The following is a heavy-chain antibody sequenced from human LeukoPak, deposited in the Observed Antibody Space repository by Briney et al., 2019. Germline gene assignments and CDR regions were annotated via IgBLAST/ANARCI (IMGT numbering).Heavy chain of an antibody. CDR3: ARDLMGIAYRGAFYY. CDR2: ISYSSTTI. J-gene: IGHJ4*02. D-gene: IGHD6-13*01. CDR1: GFTFSSYS. Sequence: PGGSLRLSCAASGFTFSSYSMNWVRQAPGEGLEWVSHISYSSTTIYYADSVKGRFTISRDNAKNSLYLQMNSLRAEDTAVYYCARDLMGIAYRGAFYYWGQGTLVTVSS. V-gene: IGHV3-48*04.